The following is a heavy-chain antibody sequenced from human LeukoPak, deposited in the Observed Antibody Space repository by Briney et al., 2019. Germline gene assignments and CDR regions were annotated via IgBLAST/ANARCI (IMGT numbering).Heavy chain of an antibody. V-gene: IGHV1-3*01. CDR3: ASTGVGYCSGGSCYSADY. Sequence: GASVKVPCKASGYTFTSYAMHWVRQAPGQRLEWMGWINAGNGNTKYSQKFQGRVTITRDTSASTAYMELSSLRSEDTAVYYCASTGVGYCSGGSCYSADYWGQGTLVTVSS. CDR2: INAGNGNT. CDR1: GYTFTSYA. D-gene: IGHD2-15*01. J-gene: IGHJ4*02.